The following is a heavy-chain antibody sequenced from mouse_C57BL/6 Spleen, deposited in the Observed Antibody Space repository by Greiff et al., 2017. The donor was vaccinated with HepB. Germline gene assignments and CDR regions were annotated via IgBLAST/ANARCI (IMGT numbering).Heavy chain of an antibody. CDR1: GYTFTDYE. V-gene: IGHV1-15*01. D-gene: IGHD1-1*01. J-gene: IGHJ1*03. CDR3: TMITTVVATVDV. CDR2: IDPETGGT. Sequence: QVQLQQSGAELVRPGASVTLSCKASGYTFTDYEMHWVKQTPVHGLEWIGAIDPETGGTAYNQKFKGKAILTADKSSSTAYMELRSLTSEDSAVYYCTMITTVVATVDVWGTGTTVTVSS.